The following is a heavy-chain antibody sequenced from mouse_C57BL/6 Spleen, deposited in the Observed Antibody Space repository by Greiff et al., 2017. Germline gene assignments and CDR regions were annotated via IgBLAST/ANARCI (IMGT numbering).Heavy chain of an antibody. CDR2: SDPENGDT. D-gene: IGHD1-1*01. V-gene: IGHV14-4*01. Sequence: VQLQQSGAELVRPGASVKLSCTASGFNIKDDYMHWVKQRPEQGLEWIGWSDPENGDTEYASKFQGKATITADTSSNTAYLQLSSLTSEDTAVYYCTSISTVVATDAMDYWGQGTSVTVSS. CDR3: TSISTVVATDAMDY. J-gene: IGHJ4*01. CDR1: GFNIKDDY.